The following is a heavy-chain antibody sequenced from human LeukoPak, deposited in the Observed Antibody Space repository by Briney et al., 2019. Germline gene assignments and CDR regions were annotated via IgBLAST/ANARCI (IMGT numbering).Heavy chain of an antibody. D-gene: IGHD4-17*01. CDR3: ARVFIDYGDYIFDY. V-gene: IGHV4-39*07. CDR1: GDSISTSNSY. CDR2: INHSGST. J-gene: IGHJ4*02. Sequence: PSETLSLTCTVSGDSISTSNSYWGWIRQPPGKGLEWIGEINHSGSTNYNPSLKSRVTISVDTSKNQFSLKLSSVTAADTAVYYCARVFIDYGDYIFDYWGQGTLVTVSS.